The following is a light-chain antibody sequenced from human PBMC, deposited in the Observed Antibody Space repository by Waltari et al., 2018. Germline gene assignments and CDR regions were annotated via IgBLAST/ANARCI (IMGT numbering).Light chain of an antibody. CDR3: QQYYSTPLT. CDR1: QSGLYSSNNKNC. J-gene: IGKJ4*01. V-gene: IGKV4-1*01. Sequence: DIVMTQSPDYLAVSLGERATINCTSSQSGLYSSNNKNCLAWYQQKPGQPTKLLIYWAATRESGVPARFSGSGSGTEFTLTITSLQAEDVAVYYCQQYYSTPLTFGGGTKVEIK. CDR2: WAA.